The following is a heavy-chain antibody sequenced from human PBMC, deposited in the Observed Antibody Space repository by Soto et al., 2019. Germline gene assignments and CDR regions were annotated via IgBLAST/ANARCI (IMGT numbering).Heavy chain of an antibody. D-gene: IGHD2-2*01. Sequence: GGSLRLSCAASGFTFSSYTMNWVRQAPGKGLEWVSSISSSSSYIYYADSLKGRFTISRDNAKNSLYLQMDSLGAEDTAVYYCARGRSSTPPSYMDVWGKGTTVTVSS. CDR3: ARGRSSTPPSYMDV. CDR1: GFTFSSYT. J-gene: IGHJ6*03. V-gene: IGHV3-21*01. CDR2: ISSSSSYI.